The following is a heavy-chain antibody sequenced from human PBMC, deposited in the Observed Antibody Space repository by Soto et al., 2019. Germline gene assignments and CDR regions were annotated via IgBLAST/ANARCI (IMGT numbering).Heavy chain of an antibody. CDR2: ISAYNGNT. CDR3: ARDPLRNDTAMVN. J-gene: IGHJ4*02. CDR1: GYTFTSYG. V-gene: IGHV1-18*01. D-gene: IGHD5-18*01. Sequence: ASVKVSWKASGYTFTSYGISWVRQAPGQGLERMGWISAYNGNTNYAQKLQGRVTMTTDTSTSTACMELRSLRSDDTAVYYCARDPLRNDTAMVNWGQGTLVTVSA.